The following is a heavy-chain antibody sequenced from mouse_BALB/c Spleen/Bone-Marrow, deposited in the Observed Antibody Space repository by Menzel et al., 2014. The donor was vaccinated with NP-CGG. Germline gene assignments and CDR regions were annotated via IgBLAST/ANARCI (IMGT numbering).Heavy chain of an antibody. D-gene: IGHD3-2*01. CDR2: IDPANGNT. V-gene: IGHV14-3*02. CDR1: GFNIKDTY. CDR3: ATTDSSGVFAY. J-gene: IGHJ3*01. Sequence: VQLKESGAELVKPGASVKLSCTASGFNIKDTYMHRVKQRPEQGLEWIGRIDPANGNTKYDPKFQGKAAITADTSSNTAYLQLSSLTSEDTAVYYCATTDSSGVFAYWGQGTLVTVSA.